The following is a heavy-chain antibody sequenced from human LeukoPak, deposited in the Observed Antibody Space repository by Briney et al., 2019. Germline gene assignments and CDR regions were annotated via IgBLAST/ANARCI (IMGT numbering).Heavy chain of an antibody. Sequence: SVKVCCKASGGTFSSYAISWVRQAPGQGLEWMGGIIPIFGTANYAQKFQGRVTITADESTSTAYMELSSLRSEDTAVYYCARVEYSSSSLSLASMMVDYYYYYMDVWGKGTTVTVSS. J-gene: IGHJ6*03. CDR1: GGTFSSYA. CDR3: ARVEYSSSSLSLASMMVDYYYYYMDV. D-gene: IGHD6-6*01. CDR2: IIPIFGTA. V-gene: IGHV1-69*13.